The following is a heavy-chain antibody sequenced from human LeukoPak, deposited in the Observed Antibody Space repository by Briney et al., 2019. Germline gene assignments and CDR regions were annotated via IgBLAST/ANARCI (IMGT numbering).Heavy chain of an antibody. CDR2: MSPNSGDT. D-gene: IGHD7-27*01. J-gene: IGHJ4*02. Sequence: ASVKVSCKASGYTFTSYDFNWVRQATGQRPEWMGWMSPNSGDTGYAQKFQDRVTMTRNTPISTAYMELGSLRSDDTAVYYCARSPPNWGYDYWGPGTLVTVSS. V-gene: IGHV1-8*01. CDR1: GYTFTSYD. CDR3: ARSPPNWGYDY.